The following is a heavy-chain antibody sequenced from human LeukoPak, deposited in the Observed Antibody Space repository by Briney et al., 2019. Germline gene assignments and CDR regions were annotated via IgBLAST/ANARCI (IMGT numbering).Heavy chain of an antibody. Sequence: GASVKVSCKASGYTFTSYYMHWVRQAPGQGLEWMGIINPSGGSTSYAQKLQGRVTMTTDTSTSTAYMELRSLRSDDTAVYYCARGHSSGWYECDYWGQGTLVTVSS. J-gene: IGHJ4*02. CDR2: INPSGGST. CDR1: GYTFTSYY. D-gene: IGHD6-19*01. V-gene: IGHV1-46*01. CDR3: ARGHSSGWYECDY.